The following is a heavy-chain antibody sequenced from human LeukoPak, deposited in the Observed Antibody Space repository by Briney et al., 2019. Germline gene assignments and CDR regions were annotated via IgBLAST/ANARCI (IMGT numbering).Heavy chain of an antibody. J-gene: IGHJ6*02. Sequence: SETLSLTCAVSVGSISSGNWWSWVRQSPGKGLEWIGEIYHNGTPKYSPSLKSRVTISADTFKNHFSLKLTSVTAADTAVYYCATAPILRGEGGEHYKYGMDVWGQGTTVIVSS. CDR2: IYHNGTP. D-gene: IGHD2-2*02. CDR3: ATAPILRGEGGEHYKYGMDV. CDR1: VGSISSGNW. V-gene: IGHV4-4*02.